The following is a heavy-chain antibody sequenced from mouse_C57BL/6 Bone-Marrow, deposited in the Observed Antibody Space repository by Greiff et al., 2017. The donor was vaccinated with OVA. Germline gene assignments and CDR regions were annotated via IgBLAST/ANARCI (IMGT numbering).Heavy chain of an antibody. J-gene: IGHJ3*01. CDR3: AKTGTIAY. D-gene: IGHD4-1*01. Sequence: QVQLQQSGPALVKPGASVKISCKASGYAFSSSWMNWVKQRPGKGLEWIGRIYPGDGDTNYNGKFKGKATLTADKSSSTAYMQLSSLTSEDSAVYFCAKTGTIAYWGQGTLVTVSA. V-gene: IGHV1-82*01. CDR1: GYAFSSSW. CDR2: IYPGDGDT.